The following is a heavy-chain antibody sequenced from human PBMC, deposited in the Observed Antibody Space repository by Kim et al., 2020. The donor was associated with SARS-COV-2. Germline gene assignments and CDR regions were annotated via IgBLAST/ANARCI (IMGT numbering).Heavy chain of an antibody. CDR2: IIPIFGTA. Sequence: SVKVSCKASGGTFSSYAISWVRQAPGQGLEWMGGIIPIFGTANYAQKFQGRVTITADESTSTAYMELSSLRSEDTAVYYCARVLREYSSSSPVSYYYMDVWGKGTTVTVSS. CDR1: GGTFSSYA. D-gene: IGHD6-6*01. J-gene: IGHJ6*03. CDR3: ARVLREYSSSSPVSYYYMDV. V-gene: IGHV1-69*13.